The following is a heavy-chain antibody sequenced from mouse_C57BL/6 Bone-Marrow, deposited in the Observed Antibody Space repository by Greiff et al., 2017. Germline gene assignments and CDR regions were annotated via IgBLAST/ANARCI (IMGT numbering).Heavy chain of an antibody. J-gene: IGHJ3*01. V-gene: IGHV1-9*01. D-gene: IGHD1-1*01. CDR2: ILPGSGST. CDR3: ASGEKFYCYPLGFAY. Sequence: QVQLQQSGAELMKPGASVKLSCKATGYTFTGYWIEWVKQRPGHGLEWIGEILPGSGSTNYNEKFKGKATFTADTSSTSAYMQLSSLTTEDSAIYYCASGEKFYCYPLGFAYWGQGTLVTVSA. CDR1: GYTFTGYW.